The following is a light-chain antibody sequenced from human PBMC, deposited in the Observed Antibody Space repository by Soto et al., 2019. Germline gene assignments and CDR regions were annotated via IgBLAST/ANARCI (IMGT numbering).Light chain of an antibody. V-gene: IGKV3-11*01. Sequence: EIVLTQSPATLSLSPGERATLSCRASQSVTSNFAWYQQKPGQAPRLLIYDASKRATGVPARFSGSGSGTDFSLTISSLEPEDFAVDYGQQRGTWPPLFAFGPGTRVDI. J-gene: IGKJ3*01. CDR2: DAS. CDR1: QSVTSN. CDR3: QQRGTWPPLFA.